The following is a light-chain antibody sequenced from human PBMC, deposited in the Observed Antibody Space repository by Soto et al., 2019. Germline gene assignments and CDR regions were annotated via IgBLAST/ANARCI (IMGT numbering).Light chain of an antibody. V-gene: IGKV3-20*01. CDR3: QHYDSSPPGYS. CDR2: GAS. CDR1: QSVTSNY. J-gene: IGKJ2*01. Sequence: EIVLTQSPGTLSLSPGERATLSCRAGQSVTSNYLAWYQQKPGQAPRLLIYGASSRATGIPDRFSGSGSGTYFTLTISRLEPEDFAVYYCQHYDSSPPGYSFGQGTKLEI.